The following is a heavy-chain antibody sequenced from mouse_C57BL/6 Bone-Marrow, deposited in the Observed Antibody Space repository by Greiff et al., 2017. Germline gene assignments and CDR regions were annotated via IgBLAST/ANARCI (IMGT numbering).Heavy chain of an antibody. J-gene: IGHJ4*01. CDR3: TTGYYGSSYESVYAMDY. D-gene: IGHD1-1*01. CDR1: GFNIKDDY. V-gene: IGHV14-4*01. Sequence: VQLQQSGAELVRPGASVKLSCTASGFNIKDDYMHWVKQRPEQGLEWIGWIDPENGDTEYASKFQGKANITADTSSNTAYLQLSRLTSEDTAVYYCTTGYYGSSYESVYAMDYWGQGTSVTVSS. CDR2: IDPENGDT.